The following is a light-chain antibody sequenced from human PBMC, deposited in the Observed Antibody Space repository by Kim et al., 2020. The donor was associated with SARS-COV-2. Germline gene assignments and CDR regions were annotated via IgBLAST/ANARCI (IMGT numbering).Light chain of an antibody. CDR1: KLGDKY. Sequence: SYELTQPPSVSVSPGQTASITCSGDKLGDKYACWYQQKPGQSPVLVIYQDSQRPSGIPERFSGSNSGNTATLTISGTQAMDEADSYCQAWASSTVVFGGG. V-gene: IGLV3-1*01. CDR3: QAWASSTVV. CDR2: QDS. J-gene: IGLJ2*01.